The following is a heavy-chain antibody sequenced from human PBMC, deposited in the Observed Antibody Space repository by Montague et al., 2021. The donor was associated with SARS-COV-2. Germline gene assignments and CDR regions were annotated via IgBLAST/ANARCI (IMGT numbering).Heavy chain of an antibody. CDR3: SRDSGSPNYYFYYGVEV. J-gene: IGHJ6*02. D-gene: IGHD1-26*01. Sequence: TSGSTNYNPSLKSRVTISVHTSNNRFSLKLSSVTAANTAGYYCSRDSGSPNYYFYYGVEVWGPGTTVTVSS. CDR2: TSGST. V-gene: IGHV4-61*02.